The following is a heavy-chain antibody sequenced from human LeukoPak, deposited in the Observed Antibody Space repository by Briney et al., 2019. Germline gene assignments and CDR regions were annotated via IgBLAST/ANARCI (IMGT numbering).Heavy chain of an antibody. V-gene: IGHV4-4*02. J-gene: IGHJ4*02. Sequence: SETLSLTCAVSGDSISSSIWWTWVRQPPGKGLEWIGSIYHSGSTYYNPSLKSRVTISVDTSKNQFSLKLSSVTAADTAVYYCARDRQSGSYNYFDYWGQGTLVTVSS. CDR1: GDSISSSIW. CDR3: ARDRQSGSYNYFDY. D-gene: IGHD1-26*01. CDR2: IYHSGST.